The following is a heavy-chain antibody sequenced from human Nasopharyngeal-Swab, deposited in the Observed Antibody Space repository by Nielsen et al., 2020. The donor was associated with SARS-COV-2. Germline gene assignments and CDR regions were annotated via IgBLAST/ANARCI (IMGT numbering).Heavy chain of an antibody. CDR2: ISWNSLAI. Sequence: GGSLRLSCAASGFTFDDYGMHWVRQAPGKGLEWVSGISWNSLAIAHADSVRGRFTISRDNAKNSLYLQMNSLRAEDTAIYHCARQTIYSFGWFDSWGQGNLVTVSS. J-gene: IGHJ5*01. CDR1: GFTFDDYG. V-gene: IGHV3-9*01. D-gene: IGHD3-3*01. CDR3: ARQTIYSFGWFDS.